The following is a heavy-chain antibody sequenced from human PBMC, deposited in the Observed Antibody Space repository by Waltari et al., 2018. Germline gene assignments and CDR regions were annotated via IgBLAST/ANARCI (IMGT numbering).Heavy chain of an antibody. Sequence: QVQLVESGGGVVQPGTSLRLSCAASGFTFSSYDIHWVRQAPGKGLDWVAIISHDGSNKYYADSVKGRFTISRDNSKNTLYLQMNSLRVEDTALYYCARQEGGADYWGQGTLVTVSS. V-gene: IGHV3-30*04. CDR2: ISHDGSNK. CDR1: GFTFSSYD. CDR3: ARQEGGADY. D-gene: IGHD1-26*01. J-gene: IGHJ4*02.